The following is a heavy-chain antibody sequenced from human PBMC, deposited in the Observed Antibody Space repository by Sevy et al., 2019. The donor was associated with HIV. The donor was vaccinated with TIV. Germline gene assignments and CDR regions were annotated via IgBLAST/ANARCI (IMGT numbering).Heavy chain of an antibody. CDR1: GDSISNYY. Sequence: SETLSLTCSVSGDSISNYYWNWIRQPPGKGLEWIAYIYYSGSTNYNPSLKSRVTISVDTSKNQFSLKLSPVTAADTAVYYCARGASGYFDPLDYWGQGTLVTVSS. J-gene: IGHJ4*02. V-gene: IGHV4-59*01. CDR3: ARGASGYFDPLDY. CDR2: IYYSGST. D-gene: IGHD3-10*01.